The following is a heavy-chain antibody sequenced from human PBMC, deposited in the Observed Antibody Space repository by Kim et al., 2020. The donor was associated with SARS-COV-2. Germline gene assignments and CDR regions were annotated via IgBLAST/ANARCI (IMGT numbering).Heavy chain of an antibody. CDR1: GGSFSGYY. D-gene: IGHD6-6*01. V-gene: IGHV4-34*01. J-gene: IGHJ6*03. CDR2: INHSGST. CDR3: ARVSSSSGPNSRYYYYYMDV. Sequence: SETLSLTCAVYGGSFSGYYWSWIRQPPGKGLEWIGEINHSGSTNYNPSLKSRVTISVDTSKNQFSLKLSSVTAADTAVYYCARVSSSSGPNSRYYYYYMDVWGKGTTVTVSS.